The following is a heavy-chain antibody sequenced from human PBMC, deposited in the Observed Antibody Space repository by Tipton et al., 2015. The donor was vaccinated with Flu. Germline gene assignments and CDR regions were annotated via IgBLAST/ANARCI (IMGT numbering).Heavy chain of an antibody. CDR3: ARDRWEYASGFDP. D-gene: IGHD6-19*01. CDR2: IHKTGII. V-gene: IGHV4-38-2*02. CDR1: GDSTGSDYF. Sequence: TLSLTCSVSGDSTGSDYFWGWIRQPPERGLEWIGNIHKTGIIYFNPSLTGRVSISIDTSKNQLSLRLTSVTAADTAVYYCARDRWEYASGFDPWGQGTPVTVSP. J-gene: IGHJ5*02.